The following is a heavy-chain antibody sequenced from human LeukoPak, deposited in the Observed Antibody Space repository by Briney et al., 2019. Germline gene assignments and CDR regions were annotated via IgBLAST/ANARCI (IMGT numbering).Heavy chain of an antibody. D-gene: IGHD3-22*01. J-gene: IGHJ3*02. Sequence: PSETLSLTCTVSGGSISSSSYYWGWIRQPPGKGLEWIGSIYYSGSTYYNPSLKSRVTISVDTSKNQFSLKLSSVTAADTAVYYCARSYYYDTSGYGRAFDIWGQGTMVTVSS. CDR2: IYYSGST. V-gene: IGHV4-39*07. CDR1: GGSISSSSYY. CDR3: ARSYYYDTSGYGRAFDI.